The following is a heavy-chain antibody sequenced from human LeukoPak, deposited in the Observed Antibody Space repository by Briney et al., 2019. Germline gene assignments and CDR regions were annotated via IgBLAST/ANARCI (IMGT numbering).Heavy chain of an antibody. CDR2: IHHRGST. D-gene: IGHD2-15*01. V-gene: IGHV4-38-2*02. Sequence: PAETLSLTCTVSGYSISNGYYWGWIRQSPGEGLECIGSIHHRGSTYYNPSLKSRVTISVDTSKNQFSLNLSSVTAPDTAVYYCAREGGGFCSGGSCSSSYMDVWGKGTTVTVSS. CDR1: GYSISNGYY. J-gene: IGHJ6*03. CDR3: AREGGGFCSGGSCSSSYMDV.